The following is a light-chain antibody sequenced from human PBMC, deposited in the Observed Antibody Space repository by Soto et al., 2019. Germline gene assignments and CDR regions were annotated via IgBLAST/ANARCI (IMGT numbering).Light chain of an antibody. Sequence: VLTPSPGTLSLSPVERATLSCRASQSVSIRLAWYQHKSGQAPRLLISGASSRATGIPDRFSGSGSGRNFTLTISRLEPEDFAVYYCQQYESPWWTFGQGTKVDIK. J-gene: IGKJ1*01. V-gene: IGKV3-20*01. CDR2: GAS. CDR3: QQYESPWWT. CDR1: QSVSIR.